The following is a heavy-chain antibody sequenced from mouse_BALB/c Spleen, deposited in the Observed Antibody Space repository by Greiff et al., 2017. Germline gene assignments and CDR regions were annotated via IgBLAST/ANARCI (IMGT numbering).Heavy chain of an antibody. CDR1: GFTFSSFG. J-gene: IGHJ2*01. V-gene: IGHV5-17*02. CDR3: ARCHGYYFDY. D-gene: IGHD2-2*01. CDR2: ISSGSSTI. Sequence: EVQVVESGGGLVQPGGSRKLSCAASGFTFSSFGMHWVRQAPEKGLEWVAYISSGSSTIYYADTVKGRFTISRDNPKNTLFLQMTSLRSEDTAMYYCARCHGYYFDYWGQGTTLTVSS.